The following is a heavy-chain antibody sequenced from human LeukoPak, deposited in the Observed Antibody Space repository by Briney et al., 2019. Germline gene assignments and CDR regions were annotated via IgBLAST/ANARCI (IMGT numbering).Heavy chain of an antibody. D-gene: IGHD6-13*01. J-gene: IGHJ4*02. CDR2: IKSDGSTT. CDR1: GFTFSSYW. V-gene: IGHV3-74*01. Sequence: GGSLRLSCAVSGFTFSSYWMHWVRQAPGKGLVWDSRIKSDGSTTSYADSVKGRFTISRDNAKNIVYLQMNSLRVEDTGLYYCARDLAYSSSWYYFDYWGQGTLVTVSS. CDR3: ARDLAYSSSWYYFDY.